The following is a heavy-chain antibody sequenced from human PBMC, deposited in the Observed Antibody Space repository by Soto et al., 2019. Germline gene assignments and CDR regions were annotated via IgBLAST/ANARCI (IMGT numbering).Heavy chain of an antibody. CDR1: GFSLTTSGVG. D-gene: IGHD3-3*01. Sequence: QITLNESGPTRVKPRQTLTLTCTFSGFSLTTSGVGVGWIRQSPGKAPEWLALLYWDDDKRYSPSLKSRLTITKDTSKNQVVLTMADLDPADTATYYCAHRVLRTVFGLVTTTAIYFDFWGQGTPVAVSS. J-gene: IGHJ4*02. V-gene: IGHV2-5*02. CDR2: LYWDDDK. CDR3: AHRVLRTVFGLVTTTAIYFDF.